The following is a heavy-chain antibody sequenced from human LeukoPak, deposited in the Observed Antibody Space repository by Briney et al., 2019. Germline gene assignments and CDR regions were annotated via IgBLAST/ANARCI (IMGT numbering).Heavy chain of an antibody. Sequence: GGSLRLSCAASGFTFSSYGMSWVRQAPGKGLEWVSAISGSGGSTYYADSVKGRFTISRDNSKNTLYLQMNSLRAEDSAVYYCAREIVVVTTTRDYYYMDVWGKGTTVTISS. CDR2: ISGSGGST. J-gene: IGHJ6*03. D-gene: IGHD3-22*01. CDR3: AREIVVVTTTRDYYYMDV. V-gene: IGHV3-23*01. CDR1: GFTFSSYG.